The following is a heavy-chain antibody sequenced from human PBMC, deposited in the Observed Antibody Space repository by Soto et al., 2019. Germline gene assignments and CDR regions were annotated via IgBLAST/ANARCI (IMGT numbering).Heavy chain of an antibody. J-gene: IGHJ4*02. CDR1: GFTFSSYW. CDR3: ARVGAVYDFWSGYYRGFDY. CDR2: INSDGSST. Sequence: VQLVESGGGLVQPGGSLRLSCAASGFTFSSYWMHWVRQAPGKGLVWVSRINSDGSSTSYADSVKGRFTISRDNAKNTLYLQMNSLRAEDTAVYYCARVGAVYDFWSGYYRGFDYWGQGTLVTVSS. D-gene: IGHD3-3*01. V-gene: IGHV3-74*01.